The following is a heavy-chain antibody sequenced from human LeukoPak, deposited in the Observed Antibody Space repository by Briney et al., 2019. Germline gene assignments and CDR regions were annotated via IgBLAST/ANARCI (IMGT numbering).Heavy chain of an antibody. Sequence: SETLSLTCAVYGGSFSGYYWSWIRQPPGKGLEWIGEINHSGSTNYNPSLKSRVTISVDRSKNQFSLKLSSVTAAGTAVYYCARGGIQLWFNYFDYWGQGTLVTVSS. D-gene: IGHD5-18*01. CDR3: ARGGIQLWFNYFDY. CDR1: GGSFSGYY. J-gene: IGHJ4*02. V-gene: IGHV4-34*01. CDR2: INHSGST.